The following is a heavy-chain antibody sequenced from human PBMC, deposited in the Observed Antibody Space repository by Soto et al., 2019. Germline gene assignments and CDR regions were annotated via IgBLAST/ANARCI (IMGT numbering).Heavy chain of an antibody. J-gene: IGHJ4*02. CDR3: AREIRGNFSPDY. CDR2: IIPIFRTT. CDR1: GGTFSSYA. V-gene: IGHV1-69*12. D-gene: IGHD3-10*01. Sequence: VQLVQSGAEVKKPGSSVKVSCKASGGTFSSYAVSWVRQAPGQGLEWMGGIIPIFRTTHYAQQFQGRGTITADGSMTTAYMELSSLRSEDTAVYYCAREIRGNFSPDYCGQGTLVTVSS.